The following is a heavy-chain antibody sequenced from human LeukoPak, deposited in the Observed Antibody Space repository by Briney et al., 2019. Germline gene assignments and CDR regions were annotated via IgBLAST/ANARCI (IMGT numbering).Heavy chain of an antibody. CDR1: GFTFSSYG. Sequence: GGSLRLSCAASGFTFSSYGMHWVRQAPGKGLEWVAFIRYDGSNKYYADSVKGRFTISRDNSKNTLYLQMNSLRAEDTAVYYCAKDGSGWFRPYYFDYWGQGTLVTVSP. CDR3: AKDGSGWFRPYYFDY. D-gene: IGHD6-19*01. V-gene: IGHV3-30*02. CDR2: IRYDGSNK. J-gene: IGHJ4*02.